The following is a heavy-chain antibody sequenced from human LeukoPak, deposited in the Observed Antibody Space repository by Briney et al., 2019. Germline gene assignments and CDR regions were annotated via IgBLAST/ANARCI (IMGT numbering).Heavy chain of an antibody. V-gene: IGHV1-8*01. D-gene: IGHD3-16*02. CDR2: MNPNSGNT. Sequence: ASMKISCKASGYTFTSYDINWVRQATGQGLKWMGWMNPNSGNTGYAQKFQGRVTMTRNTSISTAYMELSSLRSEDTAVYYCARGASRSYWFDPWGQGTLVTVSS. J-gene: IGHJ5*02. CDR3: ARGASRSYWFDP. CDR1: GYTFTSYD.